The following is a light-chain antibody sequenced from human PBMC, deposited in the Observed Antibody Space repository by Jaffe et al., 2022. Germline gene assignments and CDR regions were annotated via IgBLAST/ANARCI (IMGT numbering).Light chain of an antibody. CDR2: AAS. CDR3: QQYYSTPGIT. V-gene: IGKV1-NL1*01. Sequence: DIQMTQSPSSLSASVGDRVTITCRASQGISNSLAWYQQKPGKAPKLLLYAASRLESGVPSRFSGSGSGTDYTLTISSLQPEDFATYYCQQYYSTPGITFGQGTRLEIK. J-gene: IGKJ5*01. CDR1: QGISNS.